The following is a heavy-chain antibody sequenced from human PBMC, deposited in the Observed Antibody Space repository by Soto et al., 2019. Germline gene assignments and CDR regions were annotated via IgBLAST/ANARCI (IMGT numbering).Heavy chain of an antibody. D-gene: IGHD2-15*01. J-gene: IGHJ5*02. CDR1: GGTFSSYT. CDR3: ARGVECSGYCINNPTWFDP. Sequence: SSVKVSCKASGGTFSSYTFSWVRQAPGQGLEWMGGIIPIFGTPNYAQKFQGRVTISADKATSTVYMELSSLRSEDTAVYYCARGVECSGYCINNPTWFDPWGQGTPVTVYS. V-gene: IGHV1-69*06. CDR2: IIPIFGTP.